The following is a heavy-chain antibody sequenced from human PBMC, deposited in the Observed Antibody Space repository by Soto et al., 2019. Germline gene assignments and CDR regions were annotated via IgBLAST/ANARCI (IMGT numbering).Heavy chain of an antibody. CDR1: GGTFSSYA. D-gene: IGHD3-3*02. J-gene: IGHJ6*02. V-gene: IGHV1-69*13. Sequence: SVKVSCKASGGTFSSYAISWVRQAPGQGLEWMGGIIPIFGTANYAQKFQGRVTITADESTSTAYMELSSLRSEDTAVYYCARDRIIFGVVISFYGMDVWGQGNMVTVSS. CDR2: IIPIFGTA. CDR3: ARDRIIFGVVISFYGMDV.